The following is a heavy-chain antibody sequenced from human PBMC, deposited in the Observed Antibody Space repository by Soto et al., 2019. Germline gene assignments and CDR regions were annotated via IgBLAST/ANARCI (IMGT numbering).Heavy chain of an antibody. CDR1: GGSVSIGDYL. CDR2: IHDSGNT. V-gene: IGHV4-30-4*01. D-gene: IGHD4-17*01. Sequence: SETLSLTCTVFGGSVSIGDYLWSWIRQRPGKGLEWIGYIHDSGNTYYNPSLKSRVTISLDTSKNQFSLKVTSMTAADTAVYFCARARGGDSGDYASLFDRWGQGNLVTVSS. CDR3: ARARGGDSGDYASLFDR. J-gene: IGHJ5*02.